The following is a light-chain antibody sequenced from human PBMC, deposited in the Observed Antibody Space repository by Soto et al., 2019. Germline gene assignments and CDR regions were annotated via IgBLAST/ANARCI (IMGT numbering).Light chain of an antibody. CDR3: QQYGSSPPT. Sequence: EIVLTQSPGTLSFSPGERATLSCRASQGVSSDSLAWYQQKPGQAPRLLIYGASSRATGIPDRFSGSGSGTDFTLTVSRLEPEDFAVFYCQQYGSSPPTFGQGTKVEI. V-gene: IGKV3-20*01. J-gene: IGKJ2*01. CDR2: GAS. CDR1: QGVSSDS.